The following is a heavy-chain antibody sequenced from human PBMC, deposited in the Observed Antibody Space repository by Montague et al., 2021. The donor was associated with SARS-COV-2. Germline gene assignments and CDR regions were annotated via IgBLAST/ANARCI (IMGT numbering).Heavy chain of an antibody. Sequence: SETLSLTCNVSGGSISSSTYYWGWIRQPPGKGLEWIGNLYNGGTTYYSPSLKSRVTISVDTSKNHFSLNMASVTAADTAVYYCARTSKSRESSSGNYYYHAMDVWGQGTTVTVPS. D-gene: IGHD3-10*01. CDR2: LYNGGTT. J-gene: IGHJ6*02. V-gene: IGHV4-39*02. CDR1: GGSISSSTYY. CDR3: ARTSKSRESSSGNYYYHAMDV.